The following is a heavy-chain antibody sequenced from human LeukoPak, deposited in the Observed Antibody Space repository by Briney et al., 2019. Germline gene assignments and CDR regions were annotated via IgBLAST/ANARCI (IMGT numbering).Heavy chain of an antibody. D-gene: IGHD2/OR15-2a*01. CDR2: VYYGRSP. Sequence: ASETLSLTCTVSGDSISRSTYYWAWIRQPPGKGLEWIGSVYYGRSPYFNPSLESRATISVDTSKNQFSLKLSSVTAADTAVYYCARQAISTTARAFDIWGQGTMVTVSS. J-gene: IGHJ3*02. CDR1: GDSISRSTYY. CDR3: ARQAISTTARAFDI. V-gene: IGHV4-39*01.